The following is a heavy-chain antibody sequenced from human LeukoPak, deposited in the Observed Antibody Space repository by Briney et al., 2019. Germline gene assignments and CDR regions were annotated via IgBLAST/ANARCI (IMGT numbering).Heavy chain of an antibody. CDR3: ARLTGYHGVIPS. Sequence: ASVKVSCKASGYTFTSYGFGWVRQAPGQGLEWMGWISAYNGNTNYAQKLQGRVTLTTDTSTSTAYMELRSLRSDDTAVYYCARLTGYHGVIPSWGQGTLVTVSS. V-gene: IGHV1-18*01. CDR1: GYTFTSYG. J-gene: IGHJ5*02. D-gene: IGHD3-9*01. CDR2: ISAYNGNT.